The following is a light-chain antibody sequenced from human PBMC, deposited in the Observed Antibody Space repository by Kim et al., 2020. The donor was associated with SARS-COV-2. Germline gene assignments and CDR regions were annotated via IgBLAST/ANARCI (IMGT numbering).Light chain of an antibody. J-gene: IGLJ3*02. Sequence: GQRVTISCSGSSSHLGRHFVNWFRQLPGTAPQVFIYNDNQRPSGVPDRFSGSRSGTSAYLAISGLQSEDEADYYCATWDVSLDAWVFGGGTKVTVL. V-gene: IGLV1-44*01. CDR1: SSHLGRHF. CDR2: NDN. CDR3: ATWDVSLDAWV.